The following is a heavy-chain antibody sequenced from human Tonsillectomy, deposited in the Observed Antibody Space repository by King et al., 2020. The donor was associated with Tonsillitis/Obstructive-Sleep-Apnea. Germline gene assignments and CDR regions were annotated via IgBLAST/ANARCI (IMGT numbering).Heavy chain of an antibody. CDR2: FYYSGST. D-gene: IGHD5-12*01. J-gene: IGHJ4*02. CDR1: GGSISSYY. CDR3: ARSDYSGYGPFDY. V-gene: IGHV4-59*01. Sequence: VQLQESGPGLVKPSETLSLTCTVSGGSISSYYWSWIRQPPGKGLEWIGFFYYSGSTNYNPSLKSRVTISVDTSKNQFSLKLGSVTAADTAVYYCARSDYSGYGPFDYWGQGTLVTVSS.